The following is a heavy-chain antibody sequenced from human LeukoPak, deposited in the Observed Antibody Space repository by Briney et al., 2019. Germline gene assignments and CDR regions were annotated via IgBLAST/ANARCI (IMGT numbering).Heavy chain of an antibody. CDR2: IYYSGST. D-gene: IGHD2-2*01. V-gene: IGHV4-31*03. J-gene: IGHJ5*02. Sequence: SETLSLTCTVFGGSISSGGYYWSWIRQHPGKGLEWIGYIYYSGSTYYNPSLKSRVTISVDTSKNQFSLKLSSVTAADTAVYYCARGIVVVPAAMCNWFDPWGQGTLVTVSS. CDR3: ARGIVVVPAAMCNWFDP. CDR1: GGSISSGGYY.